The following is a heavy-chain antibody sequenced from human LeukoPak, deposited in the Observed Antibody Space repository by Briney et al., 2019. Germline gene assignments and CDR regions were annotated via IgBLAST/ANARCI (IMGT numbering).Heavy chain of an antibody. CDR1: GYKLTSHG. V-gene: IGHV1-2*02. CDR2: INPNSGGT. Sequence: ASVKVSCKSSGYKLTSHGISWVRQAPGQGLEWMGWINPNSGGTNYAQKFQGRVTMTRDTSISTAYMELSRLRSDDTAVYYCARDWCDCDAFDIWGQGTMVTVSS. D-gene: IGHD2-8*02. J-gene: IGHJ3*02. CDR3: ARDWCDCDAFDI.